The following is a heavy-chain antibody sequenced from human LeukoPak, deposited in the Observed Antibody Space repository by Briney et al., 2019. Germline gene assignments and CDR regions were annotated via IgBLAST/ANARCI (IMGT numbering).Heavy chain of an antibody. CDR3: ARQSTIAAARIDP. Sequence: PETLSLTRTVSGGSISDSNYYWGWIRQPPGRGLEWIGNIYYSGSAYYSPSLKSRVTVSVDTSKNQFSLKLNSVTAADTAVYYCARQSTIAAARIDPWGQGTLVTVSS. D-gene: IGHD6-25*01. CDR2: IYYSGSA. CDR1: GGSISDSNYY. V-gene: IGHV4-39*01. J-gene: IGHJ5*02.